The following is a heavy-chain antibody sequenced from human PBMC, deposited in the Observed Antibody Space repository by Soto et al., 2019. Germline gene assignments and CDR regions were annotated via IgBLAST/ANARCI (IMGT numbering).Heavy chain of an antibody. CDR2: IKQDGSEK. V-gene: IGHV3-7*01. D-gene: IGHD2-2*01. Sequence: EVQLVESGGGLVQPGGSLRLSCAASGFTFSSYWMSWVRQAPGKGLEWVANIKQDGSEKYYVDSVKGRFTISRDNAKNSLYLQVNSLRAEDTAVYYCASEPIVVVPAAIYPWGQGTLVTVSS. CDR3: ASEPIVVVPAAIYP. J-gene: IGHJ5*02. CDR1: GFTFSSYW.